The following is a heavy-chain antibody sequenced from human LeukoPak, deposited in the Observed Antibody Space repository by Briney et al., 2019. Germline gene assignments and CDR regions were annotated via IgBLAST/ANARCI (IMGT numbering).Heavy chain of an antibody. CDR1: GFTFSSYA. CDR3: PKDKLNGDNAFDI. D-gene: IGHD3-16*01. CDR2: ISGSGGST. J-gene: IGHJ3*02. Sequence: GGSLRLSCAASGFTFSSYAMSWVRQAPGKGLEWVSAISGSGGSTYYADSVKGRFTISRDNSKNTLYLQMNSLRAEDTAVYYCPKDKLNGDNAFDIWGQGTMVTVSS. V-gene: IGHV3-23*01.